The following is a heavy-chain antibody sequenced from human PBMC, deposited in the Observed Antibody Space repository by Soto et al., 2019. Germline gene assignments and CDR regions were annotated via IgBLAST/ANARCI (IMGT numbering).Heavy chain of an antibody. J-gene: IGHJ4*02. CDR2: LIPIFGTA. Sequence: QVQLVQSGAEVKKPGSSVKVSCKASGGTFSSYAISWVRQAPGQGLAWMGGLIPIFGTANYAQKFQGRVTITADKSTSTAYMELSSLRSEDTAVYYCAGTPTTVTTHNPDYCGQGTLVTVAS. V-gene: IGHV1-69*06. D-gene: IGHD4-17*01. CDR1: GGTFSSYA. CDR3: AGTPTTVTTHNPDY.